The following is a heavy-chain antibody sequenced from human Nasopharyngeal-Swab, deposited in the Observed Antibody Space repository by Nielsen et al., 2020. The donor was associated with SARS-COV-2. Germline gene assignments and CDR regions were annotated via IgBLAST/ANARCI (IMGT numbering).Heavy chain of an antibody. D-gene: IGHD3-10*01. J-gene: IGHJ4*02. CDR3: TTDDPGIREFAH. V-gene: IGHV3-48*03. Sequence: GESLKISCVVSGLTFSSYEMNWVRQAPGKGLEWVSHISRFAGTIWYADSVKGRFTTSRDNAKNSMYLQMNSLTADDTGVYYCTTDDPGIREFAHWGQGTLVTVSS. CDR1: GLTFSSYE. CDR2: ISRFAGTI.